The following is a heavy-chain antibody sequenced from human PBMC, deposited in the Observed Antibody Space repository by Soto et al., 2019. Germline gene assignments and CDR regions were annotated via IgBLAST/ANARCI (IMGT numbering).Heavy chain of an antibody. CDR2: ISGNKMTT. D-gene: IGHD2-2*01. CDR3: GKRRLNTIPSLSDF. J-gene: IGHJ1*01. V-gene: IGHV3-23*01. Sequence: PSRPRPLPCVDSEFSRSQSGISRIRQTQQTTLEWVASISGNKMTTFYPDSVKGRFFISRDNSDNTAHLQMTTLRDYYSAIFYCGKRRLNTIPSLSDFWGQGVQVTVSS. CDR1: EFSRSQSG.